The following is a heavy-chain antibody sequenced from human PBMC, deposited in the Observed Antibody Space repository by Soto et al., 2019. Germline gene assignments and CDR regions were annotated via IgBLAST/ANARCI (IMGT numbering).Heavy chain of an antibody. D-gene: IGHD3-3*01. V-gene: IGHV4-31*03. CDR2: IYYSGST. Sequence: QVRLQESGPGLVKPSQTLSLTCTVSGGSISSGGYYWSWIRQHPGKGLEWNGYIYYSGSTYYNPSLKSRVTKSVDTSKNQFSLKLSSVTAADTAMYYCARGVRFNDFWSDSAAFFDYWGQGTLVTVSS. CDR3: ARGVRFNDFWSDSAAFFDY. J-gene: IGHJ4*02. CDR1: GGSISSGGYY.